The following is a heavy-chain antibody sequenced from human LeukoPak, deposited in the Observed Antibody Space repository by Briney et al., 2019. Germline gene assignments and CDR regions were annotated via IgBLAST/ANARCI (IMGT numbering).Heavy chain of an antibody. Sequence: SGGSLGLSCAASGFTLSSYWMAWVRQAPGKGLEWVANIKHDESEKYYAESVRGRFTISRENAKNSLYLQMNSLRAEDTALYYCARDNGGPLDHWGQGTLLTVSS. D-gene: IGHD4-23*01. CDR1: GFTLSSYW. V-gene: IGHV3-7*03. CDR2: IKHDESEK. J-gene: IGHJ4*02. CDR3: ARDNGGPLDH.